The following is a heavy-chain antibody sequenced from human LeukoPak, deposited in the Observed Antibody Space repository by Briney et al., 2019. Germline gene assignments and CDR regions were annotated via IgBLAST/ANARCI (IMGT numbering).Heavy chain of an antibody. V-gene: IGHV4-34*01. Sequence: SETLSLTCAVYGGSFSGYYWSWIRQPPGKGLEWIGEINHSGSTNYNPSLKSRVTISVDTSKNQFSLKLSSVTAADTAVYYCARGGNNWNIRYFDYWGQGTLATVSS. D-gene: IGHD1-1*01. CDR3: ARGGNNWNIRYFDY. CDR2: INHSGST. CDR1: GGSFSGYY. J-gene: IGHJ4*02.